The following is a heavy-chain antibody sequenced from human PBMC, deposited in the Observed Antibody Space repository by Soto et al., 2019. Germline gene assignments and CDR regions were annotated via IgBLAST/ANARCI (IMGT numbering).Heavy chain of an antibody. CDR2: ISAYNGNT. V-gene: IGHV1-18*01. CDR3: ARAPVYYDSSGYAPLRYFDY. CDR1: GYTFTSYG. D-gene: IGHD3-22*01. Sequence: QVQLVQSGAEVKKPGASVKVSCKASGYTFTSYGISWVRQAPGQGLEWMGWISAYNGNTNYAQKLQGRVTMTTDTSRSTAYMGRRSLRSDDTAVYYCARAPVYYDSSGYAPLRYFDYWGQGTLVTVSS. J-gene: IGHJ4*02.